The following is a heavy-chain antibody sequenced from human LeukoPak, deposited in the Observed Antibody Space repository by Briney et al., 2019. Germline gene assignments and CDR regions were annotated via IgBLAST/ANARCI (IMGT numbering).Heavy chain of an antibody. V-gene: IGHV3-7*01. CDR2: IRQDGSVN. CDR1: GFMFSVYS. J-gene: IGHJ3*02. CDR3: AKDSPAFAFDI. Sequence: GGSLRLSCAASGFMFSVYSMSWVRQAPGKGLEWVATIRQDGSVNHCVDSVKGRFTVSRDNAWNSLYLQMDSLRAEDTAVYYCAKDSPAFAFDIWGQGTMVTVSS.